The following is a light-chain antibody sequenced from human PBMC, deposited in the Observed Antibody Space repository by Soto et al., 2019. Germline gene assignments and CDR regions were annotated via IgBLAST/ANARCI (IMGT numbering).Light chain of an antibody. CDR1: QSVSSN. V-gene: IGKV3-15*01. CDR3: QQYNNCPSYT. Sequence: EIVMTQSPATLSVSPGERATLSCRASQSVSSNLAWSQQKPGQAPRRLIYGASTTATRIPARFSGSGSGTEFTLTISGLLSEDFAVYYCQQYNNCPSYTFGQGTKLEIK. CDR2: GAS. J-gene: IGKJ2*01.